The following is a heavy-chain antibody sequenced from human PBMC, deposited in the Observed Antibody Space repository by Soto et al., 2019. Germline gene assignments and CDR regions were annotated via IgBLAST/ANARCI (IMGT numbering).Heavy chain of an antibody. CDR1: GYTFTSYY. J-gene: IGHJ4*02. Sequence: QVQLVQSGAEVKKPGASVKVSCKASGYTFTSYYMHWVRQAPGQGLEWMGIINPSGGSTSYAQKSQGRVTMTRDTSTSTVYMELSSLRSEDTAVYYCAVFDTGGGYFDYWGQGTLVTVSS. CDR2: INPSGGST. D-gene: IGHD2-8*02. CDR3: AVFDTGGGYFDY. V-gene: IGHV1-46*01.